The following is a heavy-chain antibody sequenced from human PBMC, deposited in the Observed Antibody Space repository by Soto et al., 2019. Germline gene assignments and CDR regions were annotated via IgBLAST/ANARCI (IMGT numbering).Heavy chain of an antibody. J-gene: IGHJ4*02. CDR2: INAGNGNT. CDR1: GYTFTSYA. D-gene: IGHD6-19*01. CDR3: ARDPGRAVAGTALFDY. V-gene: IGHV1-3*01. Sequence: ASVTVSCKASGYTFTSYAMHWVRQAPGQRLEWMGWINAGNGNTKYSQKFQGRVTITRDTSASTAYMELSSLRSEDTAVYYCARDPGRAVAGTALFDYWGQGTLVTVSS.